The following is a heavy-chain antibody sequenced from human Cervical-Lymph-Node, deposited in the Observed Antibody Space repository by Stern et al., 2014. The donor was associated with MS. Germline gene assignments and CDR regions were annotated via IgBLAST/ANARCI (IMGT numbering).Heavy chain of an antibody. V-gene: IGHV3-9*01. D-gene: IGHD3-22*01. CDR2: TSWNSDNL. Sequence: QLVESCGGLVQPGRSLRLSCAASGFTFEDHAMHWVRQAPGKGLEWVSGTSWNSDNLAYADSVRGRFTISRDNAKNSLYLQMNNLRIEDTALYYCAKDGDSSTHLSSFDYWGLGTLVTVSS. J-gene: IGHJ4*02. CDR1: GFTFEDHA. CDR3: AKDGDSSTHLSSFDY.